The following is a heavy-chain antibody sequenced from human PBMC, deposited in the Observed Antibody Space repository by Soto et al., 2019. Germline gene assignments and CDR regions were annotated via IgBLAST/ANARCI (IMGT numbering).Heavy chain of an antibody. CDR1: GFTFSSYA. J-gene: IGHJ5*02. V-gene: IGHV3-30-3*01. D-gene: IGHD3-3*01. CDR2: ISYDGSNK. Sequence: PGGSLRLSCAASGFTFSSYAMHWVRQAPGKGLEWVAVISYDGSNKYYADSVKGRFTISRDNSKNTLYLQMNSLRAEDTAVYYCASTRFRFLEWLPLGNWFDPCGQGTLVTVSS. CDR3: ASTRFRFLEWLPLGNWFDP.